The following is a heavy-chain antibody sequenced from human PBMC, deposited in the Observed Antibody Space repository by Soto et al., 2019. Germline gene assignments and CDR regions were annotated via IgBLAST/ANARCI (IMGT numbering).Heavy chain of an antibody. D-gene: IGHD2-15*01. J-gene: IGHJ6*02. CDR2: ISYDGSNK. CDR1: GSTFSSYG. Sequence: VVSLRISCAASGSTFSSYGMHWVRQAPGKGLEWVAVISYDGSNKYYADSVKGRFTISRDNSKNTLYLQMNSLRAEDTAVYYCAKDRCGSCYSGYYYYGMDVWGQGTTVTVSS. V-gene: IGHV3-30*18. CDR3: AKDRCGSCYSGYYYYGMDV.